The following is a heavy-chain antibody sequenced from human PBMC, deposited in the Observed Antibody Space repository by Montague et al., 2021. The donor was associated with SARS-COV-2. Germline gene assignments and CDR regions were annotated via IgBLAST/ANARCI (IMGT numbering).Heavy chain of an antibody. CDR3: ARDRDWDDWCGMDV. CDR2: ISSSGGGSTK. D-gene: IGHD2-21*01. Sequence: SRSISCAASGFIFSSYEMNWVRQAPGKGLEWISYISSSGGGSTKHYTDSVKGRFTISRDNAKNSLYLQMNSLRVEDTAIYYCARDRDWDDWCGMDVWGQGTTVTVSS. J-gene: IGHJ6*02. V-gene: IGHV3-48*03. CDR1: GFIFSSYE.